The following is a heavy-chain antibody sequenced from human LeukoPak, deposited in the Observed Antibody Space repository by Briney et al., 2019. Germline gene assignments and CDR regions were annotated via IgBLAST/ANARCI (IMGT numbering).Heavy chain of an antibody. V-gene: IGHV4-34*01. Sequence: PSETLSLTCAVYGGSFSGYYWSWIRQPPGKGLEWIGEINHSGSTSYNPSLKSRVTISVDTSKNQFSLKLSSVTAADTAVYYCARGPRHYDYVWGSYRTLVYFDYWGQGTLVTVSS. CDR2: INHSGST. J-gene: IGHJ4*02. CDR1: GGSFSGYY. CDR3: ARGPRHYDYVWGSYRTLVYFDY. D-gene: IGHD3-16*02.